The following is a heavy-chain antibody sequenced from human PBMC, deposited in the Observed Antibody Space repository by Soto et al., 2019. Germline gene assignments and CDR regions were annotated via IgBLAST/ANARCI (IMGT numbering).Heavy chain of an antibody. V-gene: IGHV3-7*03. CDR2: IKEDGGEQ. CDR1: GFSFSSYW. CDR3: AITTSTVSYWFDP. Sequence: GGSLRLSCAASGFSFSSYWMSWVRQAPGKGPEWVANIKEDGGEQHYVDSVKGRFTISRDNTENSLFLQMNNLRAEDSAIYYCAITTSTVSYWFDPWGPGTQVTASS. J-gene: IGHJ5*02. D-gene: IGHD4-4*01.